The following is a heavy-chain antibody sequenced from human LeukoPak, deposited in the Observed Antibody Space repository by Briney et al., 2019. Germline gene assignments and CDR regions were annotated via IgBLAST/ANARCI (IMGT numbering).Heavy chain of an antibody. CDR3: ARGYHYYGSGSYSNWFDP. Sequence: ASVKVSCKASGYTFTSYDINWVRQATGQGLEWMGWMNPNSGNTGYAQKFQGRVTMTRDTSTSTVYMELSSLRSEDTAVYYCARGYHYYGSGSYSNWFDPWGQGTLVTVSS. CDR2: MNPNSGNT. J-gene: IGHJ5*02. D-gene: IGHD3-10*01. V-gene: IGHV1-8*01. CDR1: GYTFTSYD.